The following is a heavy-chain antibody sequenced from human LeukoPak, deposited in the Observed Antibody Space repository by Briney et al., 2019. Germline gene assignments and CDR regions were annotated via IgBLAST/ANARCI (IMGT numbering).Heavy chain of an antibody. Sequence: GGSLRLSCAASGFTFSSYAMSWVRQAPGKGLEWVSGINWNSIRVGYADSVKGRFTISRDNAKNSLYLQMNSLRAEDTAFYYCARLRNYDSSGYYFEIDSWGQGTLVTVSS. CDR1: GFTFSSYA. CDR3: ARLRNYDSSGYYFEIDS. V-gene: IGHV3-20*04. CDR2: INWNSIRV. D-gene: IGHD3-22*01. J-gene: IGHJ4*02.